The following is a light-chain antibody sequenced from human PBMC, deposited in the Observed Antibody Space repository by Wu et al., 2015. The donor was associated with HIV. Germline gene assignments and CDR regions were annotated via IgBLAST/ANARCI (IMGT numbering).Light chain of an antibody. CDR2: AAT. V-gene: IGKV1-12*01. CDR1: QGVSNS. J-gene: IGKJ1*01. Sequence: DIQMTQSPSSVAASVGERVIITCRASQGVSNSLAWYQQRLGETPHLLIYAATRLEVGVPSRFSGGGSGTDFTLTISDLQPEDFATYFCQQGNNFPHTFGPGTKVEI. CDR3: QQGNNFPHT.